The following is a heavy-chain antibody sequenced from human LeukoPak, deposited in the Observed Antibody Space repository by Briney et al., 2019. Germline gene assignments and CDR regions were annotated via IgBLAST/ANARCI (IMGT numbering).Heavy chain of an antibody. V-gene: IGHV1-18*01. J-gene: IGHJ5*02. CDR3: ARGGKVPAAMSWFDP. CDR2: TSAYNGNT. D-gene: IGHD2-2*01. CDR1: GYTFTSYG. Sequence: ASVKVSCKASGYTFTSYGISWVRQAPGQGLEWMGWTSAYNGNTNYAQKLQGRVTMTTDTSTSTAYMELRSLRSDDTAVYYCARGGKVPAAMSWFDPWGQGTLVTVSS.